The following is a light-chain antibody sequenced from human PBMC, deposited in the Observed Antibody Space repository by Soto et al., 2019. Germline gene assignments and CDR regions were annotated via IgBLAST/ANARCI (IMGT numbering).Light chain of an antibody. CDR2: GAS. V-gene: IGKV3-15*01. CDR3: QQYNQWPGT. J-gene: IGKJ1*01. CDR1: QSIRSN. Sequence: IVLTQSPATLSVSPGESATLACRASQSIRSNLAWYQQKPGQSPRLLIYGASSRATGVPVRFSGSGSGVACTLTISGLQSEDVPVYHCQQYNQWPGTLGQGTKVDI.